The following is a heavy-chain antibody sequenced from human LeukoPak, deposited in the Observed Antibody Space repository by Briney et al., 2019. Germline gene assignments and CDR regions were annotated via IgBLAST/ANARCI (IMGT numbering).Heavy chain of an antibody. J-gene: IGHJ5*02. D-gene: IGHD5-12*01. CDR1: GFTFDDYG. CDR3: ARWGTTSDYWGWFDP. V-gene: IGHV3-20*01. CDR2: ITGSGGST. Sequence: GGSLRLSCAASGFTFDDYGMSWVRQVPGQGLEWVSHITGSGGSTAYTESVRGRFTISRDNTKKSLCLQINSLRVEDTALYHCARWGTTSDYWGWFDPWGQGTLVTVSS.